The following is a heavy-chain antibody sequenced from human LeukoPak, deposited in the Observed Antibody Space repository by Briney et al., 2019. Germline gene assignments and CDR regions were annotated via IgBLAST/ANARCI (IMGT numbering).Heavy chain of an antibody. D-gene: IGHD2-2*01. V-gene: IGHV1-69*04. J-gene: IGHJ4*02. Sequence: SVKVSCKASGGTFSSYSISWVRPAPGQGPQWLGRITPNLAITVYAQKFRGRVTLTADKSTSTVYMELGSLTSEDTAAYYCARDSALRCSSTSCYFDYWGQGTLVTVSS. CDR2: ITPNLAIT. CDR1: GGTFSSYS. CDR3: ARDSALRCSSTSCYFDY.